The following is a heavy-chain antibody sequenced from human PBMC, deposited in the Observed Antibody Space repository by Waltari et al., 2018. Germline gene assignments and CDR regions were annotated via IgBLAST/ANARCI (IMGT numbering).Heavy chain of an antibody. V-gene: IGHV3-30*03. J-gene: IGHJ6*02. CDR3: ASCTGGNCYYYGFDV. CDR1: GFPFRSSG. Sequence: QVQLVESGGGVVQPGRSLRLSCPASGFPFRSSGIHCVRQSPGRGLEWVAVISADGSRKSYADSVKGRFSISRDNSKNSLSLEMNSLRPEDTAVYYCASCTGGNCYYYGFDVWGQGTTVTVSS. CDR2: ISADGSRK. D-gene: IGHD2-8*02.